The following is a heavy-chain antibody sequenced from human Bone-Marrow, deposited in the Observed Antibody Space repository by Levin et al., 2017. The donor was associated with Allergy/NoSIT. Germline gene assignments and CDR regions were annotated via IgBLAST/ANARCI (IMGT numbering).Heavy chain of an antibody. CDR2: IYYSGST. J-gene: IGHJ5*02. CDR1: GGSIRSSY. V-gene: IGHV4-59*01. D-gene: IGHD4-23*01. CDR3: ARATVVTCFDP. Sequence: SQTLSLTCTVSGGSIRSSYWSWIRPPPGKGLEWIGYIYYSGSTNYNPSLKSRVTISVDTSKNQFSLKLSSVTAADTAVYYCARATVVTCFDPWGQGTLVTVSS.